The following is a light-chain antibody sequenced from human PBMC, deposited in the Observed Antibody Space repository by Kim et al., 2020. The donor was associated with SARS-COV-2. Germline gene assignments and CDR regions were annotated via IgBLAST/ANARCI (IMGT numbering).Light chain of an antibody. Sequence: SSELTQDPAVSVALGQTVRITCQGDSLRSYYATWYQQKSGQAPVLVFYGKNNRPSGIPDRFSGSSSGNTAYLTITGAQAADEADYYCESRDSRAKVGFGGGTKVTVL. J-gene: IGLJ2*01. CDR3: ESRDSRAKVG. V-gene: IGLV3-19*01. CDR2: GKN. CDR1: SLRSYY.